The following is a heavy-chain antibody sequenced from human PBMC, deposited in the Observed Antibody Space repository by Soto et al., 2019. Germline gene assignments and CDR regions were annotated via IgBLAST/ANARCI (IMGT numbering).Heavy chain of an antibody. Sequence: GASVKVSFKASGGTFSSYAISWVRQAPGQGLEWMGGIIPIFGTANYAQKFQGRVTITADESTSTAYMELSSLRSEDTAVYYCARAPIVVVPAAIPRWFDPWGQGTLVTVSS. CDR2: IIPIFGTA. D-gene: IGHD2-2*02. CDR3: ARAPIVVVPAAIPRWFDP. V-gene: IGHV1-69*13. CDR1: GGTFSSYA. J-gene: IGHJ5*02.